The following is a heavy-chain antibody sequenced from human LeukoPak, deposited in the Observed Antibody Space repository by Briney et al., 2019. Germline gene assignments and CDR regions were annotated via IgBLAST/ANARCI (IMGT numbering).Heavy chain of an antibody. Sequence: GGSLRLSCAASGFTFSTYNMNWVRQTPGKGLEWVSSITSSSAYTFYADSVRGPFTISRDNAKSSLYLQMNSLRADDTAIYYCARDPYNGNYGDSYYYYMDVWGKGTTVTISS. J-gene: IGHJ6*03. D-gene: IGHD1-26*01. V-gene: IGHV3-21*01. CDR1: GFTFSTYN. CDR3: ARDPYNGNYGDSYYYYMDV. CDR2: ITSSSAYT.